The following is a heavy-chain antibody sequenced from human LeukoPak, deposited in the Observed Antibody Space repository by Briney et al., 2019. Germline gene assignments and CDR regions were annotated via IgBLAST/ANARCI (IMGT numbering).Heavy chain of an antibody. Sequence: GGSLRLSCAASGFTFSSSWMTWVRQAPGKGLEWVANINNDGSGTYYVDSVKGRFTISRDNAKNSLYLQMNSLRAEDTAMYYCARDREGSSWYDYWGQGTLVTVSS. CDR2: INNDGSGT. CDR3: ARDREGSSWYDY. V-gene: IGHV3-7*04. CDR1: GFTFSSSW. J-gene: IGHJ4*02. D-gene: IGHD6-13*01.